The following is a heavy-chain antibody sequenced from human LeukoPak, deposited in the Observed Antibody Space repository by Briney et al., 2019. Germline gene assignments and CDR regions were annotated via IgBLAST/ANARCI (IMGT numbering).Heavy chain of an antibody. J-gene: IGHJ4*02. CDR1: GFTFSSWW. CDR3: ARDGRPLDY. CDR2: IKQDGSEK. D-gene: IGHD1-26*01. V-gene: IGHV3-7*01. Sequence: GGSLRLSCAASGFTFSSWWMSWVRQAPGKGLEWVANIKQDGSEKYYVDPVKGRFTISRDNAKNSLYLHMNSLRAEDTAVYYCARDGRPLDYWGQGILVTVSS.